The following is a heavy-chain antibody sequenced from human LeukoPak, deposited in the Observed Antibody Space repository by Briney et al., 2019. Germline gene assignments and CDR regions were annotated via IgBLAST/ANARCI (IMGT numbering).Heavy chain of an antibody. V-gene: IGHV3-30*18. CDR2: ISYDGSNK. CDR1: GFTFKSYA. CDR3: AKESARRREYFDY. J-gene: IGHJ4*02. Sequence: PGGSLRLSCAASGFTFKSYAMNWVRQAPGKGLEWVAVISYDGSNKYYADSVKGRFTISRDNSKNTLYLQMNSLRAEDTAVYYCAKESARRREYFDYWGQGTLVTVSS.